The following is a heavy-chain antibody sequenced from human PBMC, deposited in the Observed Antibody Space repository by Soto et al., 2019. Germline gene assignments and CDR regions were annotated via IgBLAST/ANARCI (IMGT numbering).Heavy chain of an antibody. D-gene: IGHD1-26*01. CDR3: AGDLAKGGGSAGFDY. V-gene: IGHV1-2*02. J-gene: IGHJ4*02. CDR1: GYTFTVYD. CDR2: TNPKSGGT. Sequence: QVQLVQSGAAVKKPGASGNVSCKAPGYTFTVYDMHWVRQAPGQGLEWMGGTNPKSGGTMYPQKFQGRVTMTWDTSISTAYMALTRLRSDDTAEYYCAGDLAKGGGSAGFDYWGQGTLVTVSS.